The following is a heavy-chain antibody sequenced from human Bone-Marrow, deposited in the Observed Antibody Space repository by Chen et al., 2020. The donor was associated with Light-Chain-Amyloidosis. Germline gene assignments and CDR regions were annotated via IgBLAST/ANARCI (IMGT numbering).Heavy chain of an antibody. D-gene: IGHD3-10*01. V-gene: IGHV1-8*01. Sequence: QVQLVQSGAEVKKPGASVKVSCKASGYTFTNYDVNWLRQAPGQGPEWMAWMNPNSGNTGYAQKFQGRVTLTRDTSKSTAYMGLGSLTSEDTAVYYCARCNIMVRGALERYFDLWGRGTLVTVSS. CDR3: ARCNIMVRGALERYFDL. CDR2: MNPNSGNT. J-gene: IGHJ2*01. CDR1: GYTFTNYD.